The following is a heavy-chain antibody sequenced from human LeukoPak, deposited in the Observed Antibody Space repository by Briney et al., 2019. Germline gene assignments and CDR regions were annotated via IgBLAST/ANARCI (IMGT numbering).Heavy chain of an antibody. V-gene: IGHV4-30-4*01. D-gene: IGHD4-17*01. CDR1: GGSISSGDYY. J-gene: IGHJ5*02. CDR2: IYYSGST. Sequence: PSETLSLTCTVSGGSISSGDYYWSWIRQPPGKGLEWIGDIYYSGSTYYNPSLKSRVTISVDTSKNQFSLKLSSVTAADTAVYYCARGYGDYVSPSWFDPWGQGTLVTVSS. CDR3: ARGYGDYVSPSWFDP.